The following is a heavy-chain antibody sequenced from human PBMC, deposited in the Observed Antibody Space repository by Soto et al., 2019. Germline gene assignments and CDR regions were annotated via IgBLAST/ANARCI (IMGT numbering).Heavy chain of an antibody. V-gene: IGHV3-30-3*01. CDR2: ISYDGSNK. J-gene: IGHJ6*02. Sequence: GGSLRLSCAASGFTFSSYAMHWVGQAPGKGLEWVAVISYDGSNKYYADSVKGRFTISRDNSKNTLYLQMNSLRAEDTAVYYCAREASIAARPYFYYGMDVWGQGTTVTVSS. CDR3: AREASIAARPYFYYGMDV. CDR1: GFTFSSYA. D-gene: IGHD6-6*01.